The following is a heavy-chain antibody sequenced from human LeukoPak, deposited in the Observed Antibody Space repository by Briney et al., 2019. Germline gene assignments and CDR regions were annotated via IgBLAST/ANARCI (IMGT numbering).Heavy chain of an antibody. Sequence: GGSLRLSCAASGFSFSDYDISWIRQAPGKGLEWVSYISSSSSYTNYADSVKGRFTISRDNAKNSLYLQMNSLRAEDTALYYCVRETYCGGYCYSKGFDFWGQGTLVTVSS. J-gene: IGHJ4*02. CDR1: GFSFSDYD. CDR2: ISSSSSYT. D-gene: IGHD2-21*02. CDR3: VRETYCGGYCYSKGFDF. V-gene: IGHV3-11*05.